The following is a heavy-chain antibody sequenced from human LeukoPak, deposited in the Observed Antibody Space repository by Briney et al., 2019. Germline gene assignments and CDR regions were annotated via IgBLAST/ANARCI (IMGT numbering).Heavy chain of an antibody. J-gene: IGHJ6*02. V-gene: IGHV1-18*01. CDR3: ARDLGSNLYSSGWQLTYYYYYGMDV. CDR1: GYTFTSYG. CDR2: ISAYNGNT. D-gene: IGHD6-19*01. Sequence: ASVKVSCKASGYTFTSYGIRWVRQAPGQGLEWMGWISAYNGNTNYAQKLQGRVTMTTDTSTSTAYMELRSLRSDDTAVYYCARDLGSNLYSSGWQLTYYYYYGMDVWGQGTTVTVSS.